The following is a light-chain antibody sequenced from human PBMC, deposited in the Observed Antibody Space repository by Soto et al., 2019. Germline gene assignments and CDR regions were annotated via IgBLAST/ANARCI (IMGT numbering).Light chain of an antibody. Sequence: EIVMTQSPATLSVSPGERATLSCRASQSVSGNLAWYQQKPGQAPRLLMCGASTRATGIPARFSGSGSGTECTLTISSQQSEDFAVYYFQQYNNWPPTFGQGTKVEIK. CDR1: QSVSGN. V-gene: IGKV3D-15*01. CDR2: GAS. J-gene: IGKJ1*01. CDR3: QQYNNWPPT.